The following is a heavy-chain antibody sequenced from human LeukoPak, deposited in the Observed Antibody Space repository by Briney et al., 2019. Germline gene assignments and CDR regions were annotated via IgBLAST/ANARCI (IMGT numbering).Heavy chain of an antibody. D-gene: IGHD1-26*01. Sequence: PGGSLRLSCAASGFTFSSYGMHWVRQAPGKGLEWVAFIRYDGGNKLYADSVKGRFTISRDNSKNTLYLQMNTLRGEDTAVYYCAKDLWELPLEGLSFDYWGQGTLVTVSS. CDR2: IRYDGGNK. CDR3: AKDLWELPLEGLSFDY. V-gene: IGHV3-30*02. CDR1: GFTFSSYG. J-gene: IGHJ4*02.